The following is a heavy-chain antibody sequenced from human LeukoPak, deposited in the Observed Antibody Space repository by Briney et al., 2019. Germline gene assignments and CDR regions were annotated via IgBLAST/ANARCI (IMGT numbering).Heavy chain of an antibody. V-gene: IGHV3-48*02. J-gene: IGHJ4*02. CDR1: GFTFSSYS. D-gene: IGHD3-10*01. Sequence: GGALRLSCAASGFTFSSYSMNWVRQAAGKGLEWVSYISSDSRTIYFPDFVKGRFTISRSHAKEPLYLQVESCGDQGTAGYFLERYGSGISYITNYFDYWGQGTLVTVSS. CDR2: ISSDSRTI. CDR3: ERYGSGISYITNYFDY.